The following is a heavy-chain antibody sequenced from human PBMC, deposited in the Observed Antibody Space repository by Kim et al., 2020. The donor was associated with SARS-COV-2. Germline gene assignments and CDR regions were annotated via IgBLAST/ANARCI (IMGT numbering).Heavy chain of an antibody. CDR2: INPNSGGT. Sequence: ASVKVSCKASGYTFTGYYMHWVRQAPGQGLEWMGRINPNSGGTNYAQKFQGRVTMTRDTSISTAYMELSRLRSDDTAVYYCAAPGAVTAMVPAYYYYGMDVWGQGTTVTVSS. J-gene: IGHJ6*02. V-gene: IGHV1-2*06. D-gene: IGHD5-18*01. CDR3: AAPGAVTAMVPAYYYYGMDV. CDR1: GYTFTGYY.